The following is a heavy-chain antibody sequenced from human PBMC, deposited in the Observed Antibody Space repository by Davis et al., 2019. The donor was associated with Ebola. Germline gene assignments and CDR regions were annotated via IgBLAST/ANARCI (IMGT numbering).Heavy chain of an antibody. CDR1: GFTFSTYA. Sequence: PGGSLRLSCIASGFTFSTYAMNWVRLAPGKGLEWVARIKRDSDEGTRDYAASVRGRFIISRDDGGNTLYLNMNRLKTEDTATYYCATDEGGSRYWGQGAPVIVSS. V-gene: IGHV3-15*05. CDR2: IKRDSDEGTR. CDR3: ATDEGGSRY. J-gene: IGHJ4*02. D-gene: IGHD1-26*01.